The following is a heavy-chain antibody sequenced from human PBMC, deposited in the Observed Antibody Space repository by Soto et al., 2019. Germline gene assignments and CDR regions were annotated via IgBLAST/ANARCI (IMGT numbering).Heavy chain of an antibody. CDR1: GGTFSSYA. D-gene: IGHD5-18*01. J-gene: IGHJ6*02. CDR2: IIPIFGTA. Sequence: SVKVSCKASGGTFSSYAISWVRQAPGQGLEWMGGIIPIFGTANYAQKFQGRVTITADKSTSTAYMELSSLRSEDTAVYYCASRGYSYGPYYYYGMDVWGQGTTVTVSS. CDR3: ASRGYSYGPYYYYGMDV. V-gene: IGHV1-69*06.